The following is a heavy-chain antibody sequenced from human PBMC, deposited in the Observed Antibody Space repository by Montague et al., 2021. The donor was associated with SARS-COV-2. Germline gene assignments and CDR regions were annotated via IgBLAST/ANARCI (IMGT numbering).Heavy chain of an antibody. CDR3: ARDSERGNEALDI. CDR2: TFYRSTFYH. Sequence: CAISGDSVSSRTAAWYWIRQSPSTGLEWLGRTFYRSTFYHDYAPSAKSRIIINADTSKNQFSLQLNFLTTDDTAVYYCARDSERGNEALDIWGRGTMVTVSS. V-gene: IGHV6-1*01. D-gene: IGHD4-23*01. CDR1: GDSVSSRTAA. J-gene: IGHJ3*02.